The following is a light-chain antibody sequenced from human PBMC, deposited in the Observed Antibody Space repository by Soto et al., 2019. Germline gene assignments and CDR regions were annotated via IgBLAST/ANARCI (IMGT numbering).Light chain of an antibody. CDR2: EVN. CDR1: SSDVGRYNY. V-gene: IGLV2-8*01. CDR3: SSYAGTPFV. J-gene: IGLJ1*01. Sequence: QSVLTRPPSASGSPGQSVTISCTGTSSDVGRYNYVSWYQQHPGKAPKLMISEVNKRASGVPDSFSGSKSGNTASLTVSGLQAEDEADYYCSSYAGTPFVFGTGTKVTVL.